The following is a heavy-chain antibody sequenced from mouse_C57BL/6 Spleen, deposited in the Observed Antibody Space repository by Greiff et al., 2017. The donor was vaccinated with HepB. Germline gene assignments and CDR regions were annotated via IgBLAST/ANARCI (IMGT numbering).Heavy chain of an antibody. CDR2: IDPSDSYT. Sequence: QVHVKQPGAELVMPGASVKLSCKASGYTFTSYWMHWVKQRPGQGLEWIGEIDPSDSYTNYNQKFKGKSTLTVDKSSSTAYMQLSSLTSEDSAVYYCARRGDDSFAYWGQGTLVTVSA. V-gene: IGHV1-69*01. CDR3: ARRGDDSFAY. D-gene: IGHD2-4*01. CDR1: GYTFTSYW. J-gene: IGHJ3*01.